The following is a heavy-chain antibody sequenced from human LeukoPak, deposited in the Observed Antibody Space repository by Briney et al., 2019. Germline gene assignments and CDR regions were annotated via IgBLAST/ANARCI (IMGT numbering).Heavy chain of an antibody. V-gene: IGHV4-61*02. J-gene: IGHJ6*03. Sequence: PSETLSLTCSVSGGSISSSNYYWSWIRQPAGKGLEWIGRIYTSGSTNYNPSLKSRVTMSVDTSKNQFSLKLSSVTAADTAVYYCAREQQWLVHYYMDVWGKGTTVTISS. D-gene: IGHD6-19*01. CDR2: IYTSGST. CDR1: GGSISSSNYY. CDR3: AREQQWLVHYYMDV.